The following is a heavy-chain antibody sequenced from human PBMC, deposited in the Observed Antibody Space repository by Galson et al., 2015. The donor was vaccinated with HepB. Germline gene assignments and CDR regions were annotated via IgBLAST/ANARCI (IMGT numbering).Heavy chain of an antibody. Sequence: SLRLSCAASGFTFGDYAMSWFRQAPGKGLEWVGFIRSKAYGGTTEYAASVKGRFTISRDDSKSIAYLQMNSLKTEDTAVYYCTRDHLAGIAVGATATFDIWGQGTMVTVSS. J-gene: IGHJ3*02. V-gene: IGHV3-49*03. D-gene: IGHD1-26*01. CDR3: TRDHLAGIAVGATATFDI. CDR2: IRSKAYGGTT. CDR1: GFTFGDYA.